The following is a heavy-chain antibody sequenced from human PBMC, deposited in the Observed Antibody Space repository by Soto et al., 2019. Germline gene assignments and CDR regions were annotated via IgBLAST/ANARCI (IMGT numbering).Heavy chain of an antibody. Sequence: WRCQRLSCAASAITLSSYAMHWVRQAPGKGLGWVAVISYDRSNKYYVDSVKGRFTISRDNSKNTLYLQMNSLRAEDTAVYYCARGPSSQTRFDYWGQGTLVTVSS. CDR1: AITLSSYA. CDR3: ARGPSSQTRFDY. D-gene: IGHD2-2*01. V-gene: IGHV3-30-3*01. J-gene: IGHJ4*02. CDR2: ISYDRSNK.